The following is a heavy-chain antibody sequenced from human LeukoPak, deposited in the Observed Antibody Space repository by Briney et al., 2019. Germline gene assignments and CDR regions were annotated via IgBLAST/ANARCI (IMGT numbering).Heavy chain of an antibody. D-gene: IGHD6-19*01. CDR1: GASISSYY. Sequence: SETLSPTCTVSGASISSYYWSWIRQPPGKGLEWIGYIYSSGSTNYNPSLKSRVTISVDASKNQFSLKLRSVTAADTAVYYCARDRQWLTSGESYYYGMDVWGQGTTVTVSS. J-gene: IGHJ6*02. CDR3: ARDRQWLTSGESYYYGMDV. V-gene: IGHV4-59*01. CDR2: IYSSGST.